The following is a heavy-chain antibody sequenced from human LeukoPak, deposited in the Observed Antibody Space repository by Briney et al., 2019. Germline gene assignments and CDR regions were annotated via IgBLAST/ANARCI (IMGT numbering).Heavy chain of an antibody. CDR3: ARDLVVVVPAAILRKKNWFDP. V-gene: IGHV3-48*04. Sequence: GSLRLSCAASGFTFSSYSMNWVRQAPAKGLEWVSCISSSSSTIYYAESVKGRFTISRDNAKNSLYLQMNSLRAEDTAVYYCARDLVVVVPAAILRKKNWFDPWGQGTLVTVSS. CDR2: ISSSSSTI. CDR1: GFTFSSYS. J-gene: IGHJ5*02. D-gene: IGHD2-2*01.